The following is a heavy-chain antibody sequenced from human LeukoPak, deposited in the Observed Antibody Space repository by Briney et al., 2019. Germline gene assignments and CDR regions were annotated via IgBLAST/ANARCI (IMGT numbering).Heavy chain of an antibody. CDR1: GFTFSNYA. J-gene: IGHJ4*02. D-gene: IGHD6-19*01. Sequence: GGSLRLSCSASGFTFSNYAMHWVRQAPGKGLEWVGRIKSKTDGGTTDYAAPVKGRFTISRDDSKNTLYLQMNSLKTEDTAVYYCTTPVRSGEQSTLWGQGTLVTVSS. V-gene: IGHV3-15*01. CDR2: IKSKTDGGTT. CDR3: TTPVRSGEQSTL.